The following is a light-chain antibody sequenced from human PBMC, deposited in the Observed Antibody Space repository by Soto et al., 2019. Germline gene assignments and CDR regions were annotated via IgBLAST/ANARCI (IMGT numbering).Light chain of an antibody. CDR2: ATS. J-gene: IGKJ1*01. V-gene: IGKV1-39*01. CDR1: QSISTY. CDR3: QQAYSTPWT. Sequence: DIQMTQSPSSLSASVGDXVSITCRASQSISTYLHWYQQKPGTAPKLLIYATSNLQSGVPSRFSGSGSGTDFTLTINSLQPEDFATYDGQQAYSTPWTFGQGTKVDI.